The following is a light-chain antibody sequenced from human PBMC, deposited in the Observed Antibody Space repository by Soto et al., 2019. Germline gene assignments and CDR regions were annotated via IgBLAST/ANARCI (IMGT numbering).Light chain of an antibody. CDR1: MRDVGAYNL. V-gene: IGLV2-14*01. Sequence: QSALTQPASVSGSAGQSITISCSGTMRDVGAYNLVSWYQQHPGTAPKLIIYEVRNRPSGVSDRFSGSKSGNTASLTISGLQAEDEADYYCSSYTSISLYVFGGGTKLTVL. CDR2: EVR. J-gene: IGLJ1*01. CDR3: SSYTSISLYV.